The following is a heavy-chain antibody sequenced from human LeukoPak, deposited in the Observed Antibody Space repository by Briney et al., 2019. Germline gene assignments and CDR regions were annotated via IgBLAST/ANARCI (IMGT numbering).Heavy chain of an antibody. V-gene: IGHV4-39*07. J-gene: IGHJ6*03. CDR2: IYHSGST. CDR1: GGSISSSSLY. Sequence: SETLSLTCTVSGGSISSSSLYWSWIRQPPGKGLEWIGSIYHSGSTYYNPSLKSRVTISVDTSKNQFSLKLSSVTAADTAVYYCARDEQQLPGYMDVWGKGTTVTVSS. CDR3: ARDEQQLPGYMDV. D-gene: IGHD6-13*01.